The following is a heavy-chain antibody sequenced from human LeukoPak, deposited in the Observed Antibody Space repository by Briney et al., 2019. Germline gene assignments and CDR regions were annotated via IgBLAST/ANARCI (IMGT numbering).Heavy chain of an antibody. V-gene: IGHV3-30*03. CDR1: GFTFSSYG. Sequence: GGSLRLSCAASGFTFSSYGMPWVRQAPGKGLEWVAVISYDGSNKYYADSVKGRFTISRDNSKNTLYLQMNSLRAEDTAVYYCARDGAWAIFGVVSRNDAFDIWGQGTMVTVSS. D-gene: IGHD3-3*01. CDR2: ISYDGSNK. J-gene: IGHJ3*02. CDR3: ARDGAWAIFGVVSRNDAFDI.